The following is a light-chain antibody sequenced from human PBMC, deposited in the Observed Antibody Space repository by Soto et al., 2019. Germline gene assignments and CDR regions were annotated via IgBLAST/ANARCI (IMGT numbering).Light chain of an antibody. V-gene: IGKV3-15*01. J-gene: IGKJ2*01. CDR2: GPS. CDR3: QRYKTWPPYP. Sequence: EIVMTQSPATLSVSPGERATLSCRASQSVSSNLAWYQQKPGQAPRLLIYGPSTRATGIPAGFSGSGSGTEFTLTISTLNSEDFAVITCQRYKTWPPYPFGKGPSWRSN. CDR1: QSVSSN.